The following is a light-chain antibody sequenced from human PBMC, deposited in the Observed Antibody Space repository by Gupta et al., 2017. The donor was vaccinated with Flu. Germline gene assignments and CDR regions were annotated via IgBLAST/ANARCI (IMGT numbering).Light chain of an antibody. Sequence: TLSLSAGDRGSLSCGASQTMGSNYVAWYQHKPGQAPRLLIFATAIRVAGIPDRFSGSGSGTEVTLTINRREPEDFAVYYCQHYGRSPTITFGHGTRIYIK. CDR1: QTMGSNY. CDR3: QHYGRSPTIT. J-gene: IGKJ3*01. V-gene: IGKV3-20*01. CDR2: ATA.